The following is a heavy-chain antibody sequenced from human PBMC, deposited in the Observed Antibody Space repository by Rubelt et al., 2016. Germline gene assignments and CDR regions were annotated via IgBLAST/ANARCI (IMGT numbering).Heavy chain of an antibody. D-gene: IGHD1-26*01. CDR2: IYPGDSDT. V-gene: IGHV5-51*01. CDR3: ARLRGSPQGAAFDI. CDR1: GYSFTTYW. Sequence: EVQLVQSGAEVKKPGESLKISCKGSGYSFTTYWIGWVRQMPGKGLECMGIIYPGDSDTRYSPAFQGQVTISADKAIGTAYLQWGSLKASDTAMYYCARLRGSPQGAAFDIWGQGTMVTVSS. J-gene: IGHJ3*02.